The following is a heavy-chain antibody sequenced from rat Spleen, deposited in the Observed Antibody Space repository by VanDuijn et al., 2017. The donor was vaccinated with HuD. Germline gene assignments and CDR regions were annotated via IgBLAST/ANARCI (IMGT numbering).Heavy chain of an antibody. CDR3: ARERDGHYFDY. CDR1: GFTFSDYN. CDR2: ITPGGDNS. D-gene: IGHD1-12*02. Sequence: EVQLVESGGGLVQPGRSLKLSCAASGFTFSDYNMAWVRQAPTKGLEWVASITPGGDNSYYRDSVKGRFSISRDDAKSTLYLQMDSLQTEDIATYYGARERDGHYFDYWGQGVMVTVSS. J-gene: IGHJ2*01. V-gene: IGHV5S23*01.